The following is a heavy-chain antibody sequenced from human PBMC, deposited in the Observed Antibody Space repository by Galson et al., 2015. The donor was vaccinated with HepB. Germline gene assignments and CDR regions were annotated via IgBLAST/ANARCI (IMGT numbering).Heavy chain of an antibody. V-gene: IGHV4-31*03. CDR1: GGSISSGGYY. J-gene: IGHJ4*02. CDR3: ARSQPSGSSGWYGGKDY. CDR2: IYYSGST. Sequence: TLSLTCTVSGGSISSGGYYWSWIRQHPGKGLEWIGYIYYSGSTYYNPSLKSRVTISVDTSKNQFSLKLSSVTAADTAVYYCARSQPSGSSGWYGGKDYWGQGTLVTVSS. D-gene: IGHD6-19*01.